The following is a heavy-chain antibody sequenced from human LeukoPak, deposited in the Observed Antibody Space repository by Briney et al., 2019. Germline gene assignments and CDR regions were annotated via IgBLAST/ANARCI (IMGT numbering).Heavy chain of an antibody. J-gene: IGHJ5*02. CDR1: GFTFSSYG. CDR2: ISYDGSNK. D-gene: IGHD3-3*01. CDR3: ARASDFWSGYTVSENWFDP. Sequence: GGSLRLSCAASGFTFSSYGMHWVRQAPGKGLEWVAVISYDGSNKYYADSVKGRFTISRDNSKNTLYLQMNSLRAEDTAVYYCARASDFWSGYTVSENWFDPWGQGTLVTVSS. V-gene: IGHV3-30*03.